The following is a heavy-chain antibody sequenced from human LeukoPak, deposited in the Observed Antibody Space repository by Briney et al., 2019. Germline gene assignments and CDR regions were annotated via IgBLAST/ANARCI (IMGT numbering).Heavy chain of an antibody. CDR3: AKHSAGSGSYFYNWFDP. D-gene: IGHD3-10*01. CDR1: GFTFSSYA. V-gene: IGHV3-23*01. J-gene: IGHJ5*02. CDR2: ISGSGGST. Sequence: GGSLRLSCAASGFTFSSYAMSWVRQAPGKGLEWVSAISGSGGSTYYADSVKGRFTISRDHSENTLYLQMNSLRAEDTAVYYCAKHSAGSGSYFYNWFDPWGQGTLVTVSS.